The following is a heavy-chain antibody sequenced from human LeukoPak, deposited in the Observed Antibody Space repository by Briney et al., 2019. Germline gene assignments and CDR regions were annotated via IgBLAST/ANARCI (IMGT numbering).Heavy chain of an antibody. CDR3: ARGSRDIVARLNPWGAFDI. D-gene: IGHD5-12*01. CDR2: IIPIFGTA. Sequence: ASVKVSCKASGGTFSSYAISWVRQAPGQGLEWMGGIIPIFGTANYAQKFQGRVTITADKSTSTAYMELSSPRSEDTAVYYCARGSRDIVARLNPWGAFDIWGQGTLVTVSS. CDR1: GGTFSSYA. J-gene: IGHJ3*02. V-gene: IGHV1-69*06.